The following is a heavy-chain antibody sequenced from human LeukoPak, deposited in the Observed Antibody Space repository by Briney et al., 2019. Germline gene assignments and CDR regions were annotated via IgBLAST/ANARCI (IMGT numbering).Heavy chain of an antibody. CDR1: GGSFSGYY. Sequence: PSETLSLTCAVYGGSFSGYYWGWIRQPPGKGLEWIGEINHSGSTNYNPSLTSRVTISVDTSKNQFSLKLSSVTAADTAVYYCARTTMVRGTYYMDVWGKGTTVTISS. V-gene: IGHV4-34*01. D-gene: IGHD3-10*01. J-gene: IGHJ6*03. CDR2: INHSGST. CDR3: ARTTMVRGTYYMDV.